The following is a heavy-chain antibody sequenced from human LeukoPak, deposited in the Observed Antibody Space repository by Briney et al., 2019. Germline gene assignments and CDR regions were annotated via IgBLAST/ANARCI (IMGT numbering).Heavy chain of an antibody. J-gene: IGHJ4*02. CDR3: AKDSSVFHCDSRNFDY. D-gene: IGHD3-22*01. CDR2: ISSSSSTI. Sequence: GGSLRLSCAASGFTFSSYSMNWVRQAPGKGLEWVSYISSSSSTIYYADSVKGRFTISRDNSKNTLYLQMNSLRAEDTAVFYCAKDSSVFHCDSRNFDYWGQGTLVTVSS. CDR1: GFTFSSYS. V-gene: IGHV3-48*01.